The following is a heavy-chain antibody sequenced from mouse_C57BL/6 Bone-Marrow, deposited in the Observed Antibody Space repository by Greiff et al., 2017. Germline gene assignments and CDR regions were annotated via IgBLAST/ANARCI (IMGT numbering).Heavy chain of an antibody. CDR3: TTGDYDVWFAD. Sequence: EVHLVESGAELVRPGASVKLSCTASGFNIKDDYMPWVKQRPEQGLEWIGWIDPENGDTEYASKFQGKATITADTSSNTAYLQLSSLTSEDTAVYYCTTGDYDVWFADWGQGTLVTVSA. J-gene: IGHJ3*01. CDR2: IDPENGDT. D-gene: IGHD2-4*01. V-gene: IGHV14-4*01. CDR1: GFNIKDDY.